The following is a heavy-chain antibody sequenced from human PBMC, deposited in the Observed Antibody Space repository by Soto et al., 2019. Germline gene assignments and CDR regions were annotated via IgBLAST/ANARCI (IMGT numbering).Heavy chain of an antibody. CDR2: INPNSGAS. Sequence: GASVKVSCKASGYTFTGYYIHWVRQAPGQGLEWMGGINPNSGASNYAQKFQGKVTMTRDTSISTAYMELSRLRSDDTAVYYCARYCSSTSCQFDPWGPGTLVTVSS. J-gene: IGHJ5*02. CDR1: GYTFTGYY. D-gene: IGHD2-2*01. V-gene: IGHV1-2*02. CDR3: ARYCSSTSCQFDP.